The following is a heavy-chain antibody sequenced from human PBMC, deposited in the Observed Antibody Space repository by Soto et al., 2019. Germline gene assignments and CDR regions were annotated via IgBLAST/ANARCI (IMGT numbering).Heavy chain of an antibody. CDR1: GYSFTSYW. J-gene: IGHJ6*02. CDR3: ARIQVSVAATGDNYYYGMDV. V-gene: IGHV5-10-1*01. D-gene: IGHD2-15*01. Sequence: PGESLKLSCKGSGYSFTSYWISWVRQMPGKGLEWMGRIDPSDSYTNYSPSFQGHVTISADKSISTAYLQWSSLKASDTAMYYCARIQVSVAATGDNYYYGMDVWGQGTTVTVSS. CDR2: IDPSDSYT.